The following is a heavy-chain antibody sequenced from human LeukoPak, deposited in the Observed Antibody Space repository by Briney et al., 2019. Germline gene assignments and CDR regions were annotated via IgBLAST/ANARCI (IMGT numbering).Heavy chain of an antibody. CDR3: AANRGYYDILTGYYRDDAFDI. V-gene: IGHV1-18*01. Sequence: ASVKVSCKASGCTFTSYGISWVRQAPGQGLEWMGWISAYNGNTNYAQKLQGRVTMTTDTSTSTAYMELRSLRSDDTAVYYCAANRGYYDILTGYYRDDAFDIWGQGTMVTVSS. J-gene: IGHJ3*02. CDR1: GCTFTSYG. CDR2: ISAYNGNT. D-gene: IGHD3-9*01.